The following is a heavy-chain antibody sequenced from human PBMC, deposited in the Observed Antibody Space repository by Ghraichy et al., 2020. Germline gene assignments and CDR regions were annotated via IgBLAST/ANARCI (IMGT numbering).Heavy chain of an antibody. D-gene: IGHD6-19*01. CDR1: GFTFSSYS. J-gene: IGHJ4*02. CDR3: ARDRSGIAVASDY. CDR2: ISSSSSYI. Sequence: GGSLRLSCAASGFTFSSYSMNWVRQAPGKGLEWVSSISSSSSYIYYADSVKGRFTISRDNAKNSLYLQMNSLRAEDTAVYYCARDRSGIAVASDYWGQGTLVTVSS. V-gene: IGHV3-21*01.